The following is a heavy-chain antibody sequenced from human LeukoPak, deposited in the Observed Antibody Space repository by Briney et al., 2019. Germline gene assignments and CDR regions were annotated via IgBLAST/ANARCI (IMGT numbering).Heavy chain of an antibody. D-gene: IGHD3-22*01. CDR3: ARGSSGYYY. CDR1: GFTFSDHY. Sequence: GGSLRVSSAASGFTFSDHYMDWVRPAPGKGLEWVGRTRNKANSYTTEYAASVKGRFTISRDDSKNSLYLQMNSLKTEDTAVYYCARGSSGYYYWGQGTLVTVSS. CDR2: TRNKANSYTT. V-gene: IGHV3-72*01. J-gene: IGHJ4*02.